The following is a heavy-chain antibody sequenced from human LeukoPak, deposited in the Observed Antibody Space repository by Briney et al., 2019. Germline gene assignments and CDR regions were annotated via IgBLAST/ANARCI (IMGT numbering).Heavy chain of an antibody. CDR2: ISSSSSYI. J-gene: IGHJ4*02. D-gene: IGHD6-13*01. CDR1: GFTFSSYS. V-gene: IGHV3-21*01. Sequence: GGSLRLSCAASGFTFSSYSMNWVRQAPGKGLEWVSSISSSSSYIYYADSVKGRFTISRDNAKNSLYLQMNSLRAEHTAVYYCPRDHSIAAAGGFDYWGQGTLVTVSS. CDR3: PRDHSIAAAGGFDY.